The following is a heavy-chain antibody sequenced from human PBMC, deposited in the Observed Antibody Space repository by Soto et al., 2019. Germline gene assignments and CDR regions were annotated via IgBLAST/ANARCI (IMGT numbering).Heavy chain of an antibody. V-gene: IGHV2-26*01. CDR2: IFSNYAK. J-gene: IGHJ4*02. CDR1: GFSLSNARMS. Sequence: QVTLKESGPVLVKPTETLTLTCTVSGFSLSNARMSVSWIRQPPGKALEWLAHIFSNYAKTYSASLKNRLTMSKDPSKSQVVLTMTKMDPVDTATSYCARIRGWGWLGPNDYWGQGTLVTVSS. D-gene: IGHD3-10*01. CDR3: ARIRGWGWLGPNDY.